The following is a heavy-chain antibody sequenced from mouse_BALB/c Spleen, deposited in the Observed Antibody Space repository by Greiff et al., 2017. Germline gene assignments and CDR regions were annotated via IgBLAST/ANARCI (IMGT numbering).Heavy chain of an antibody. V-gene: IGHV5-12-2*01. CDR1: GFTFSSYT. CDR2: ISNGGGST. CDR3: ARHWGITTVVAARYFDV. Sequence: EVMLVESGGGLVQPGGSLKLSCAASGFTFSSYTMSWVRQTPEKRLEWVAYISNGGGSTYYPDTVKGRFTISRDNAKNTLYLQMSSLKSEDTAMYYGARHWGITTVVAARYFDVWGAGTTVTVSS. D-gene: IGHD1-1*01. J-gene: IGHJ1*01.